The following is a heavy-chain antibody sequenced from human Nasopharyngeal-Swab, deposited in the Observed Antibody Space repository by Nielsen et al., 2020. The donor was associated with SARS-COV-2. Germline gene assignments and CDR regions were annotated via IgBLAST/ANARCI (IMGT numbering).Heavy chain of an antibody. CDR3: ARGIAAAGTLDY. D-gene: IGHD6-13*01. J-gene: IGHJ4*02. V-gene: IGHV1-3*01. Sequence: ASVHVSCKASGYTFTRYAMHWVRQAPGHRLEWMGWINAGNGNTKYSQKFQGRVTITRDTSASTAYMALSSLRSEDTAVYYCARGIAAAGTLDYWGQGTLVTVSS. CDR2: INAGNGNT. CDR1: GYTFTRYA.